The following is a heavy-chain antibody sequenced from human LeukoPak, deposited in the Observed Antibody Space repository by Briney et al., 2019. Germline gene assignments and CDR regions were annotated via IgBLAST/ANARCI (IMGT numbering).Heavy chain of an antibody. D-gene: IGHD1-26*01. CDR1: GGSISSYY. CDR3: AREMGRFDY. V-gene: IGHV4-59*01. CDR2: IYYSGSA. Sequence: SETLSLTCTVSGGSISSYYWSWIRQPPGKGLEWIGYIYYSGSANYNPSLKSRVTTSVDTSKDQFSLKLSSVTAADTAVYYCAREMGRFDYWGQGTLVTVSS. J-gene: IGHJ4*02.